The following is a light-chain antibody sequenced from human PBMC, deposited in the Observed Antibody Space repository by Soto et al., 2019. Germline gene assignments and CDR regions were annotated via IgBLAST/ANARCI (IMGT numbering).Light chain of an antibody. CDR3: QSYDSSLSGSRV. V-gene: IGLV1-40*01. Sequence: VLTQPPSVSGAPGQRVTISCTGSSSNIGAGYDVHWYQQLPGTAPKLLIYGNSNRPSGVPDRFSGSKSGTSASLAITGLQAEDEADYYCQSYDSSLSGSRVFGGWTKLTVL. J-gene: IGLJ2*01. CDR1: SSNIGAGYD. CDR2: GNS.